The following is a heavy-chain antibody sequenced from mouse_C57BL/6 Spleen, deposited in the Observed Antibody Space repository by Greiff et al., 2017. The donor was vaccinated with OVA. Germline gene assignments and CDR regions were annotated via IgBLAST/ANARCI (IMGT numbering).Heavy chain of an antibody. D-gene: IGHD1-1*01. J-gene: IGHJ2*01. Sequence: VQLQQPGAELVMPGASVKLSCKASGYTFTSYWMHWVKQRPGQGLEWIGEIDPSDSYTNYNQKFKGKSTLTVDKSSSTAYMQLSSLKSEDSAVYYCARSVTTVGFDYWGQGTTLTVSS. CDR2: IDPSDSYT. CDR1: GYTFTSYW. CDR3: ARSVTTVGFDY. V-gene: IGHV1-69*01.